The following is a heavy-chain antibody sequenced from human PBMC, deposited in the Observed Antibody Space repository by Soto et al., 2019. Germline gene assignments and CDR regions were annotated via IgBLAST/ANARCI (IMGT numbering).Heavy chain of an antibody. V-gene: IGHV1-18*01. D-gene: IGHD3-3*01. Sequence: GASVKVSCKASGYTFTSYGISWVRQAPGQGLEWMGWISAYNGNTNYAQKLQGRVTMTTDTSTSTAYMELRSLRSDDTAVYYCARDHRNVLRFLEWLPNHDAFDIWGQGTMVTVS. CDR3: ARDHRNVLRFLEWLPNHDAFDI. CDR1: GYTFTSYG. J-gene: IGHJ3*02. CDR2: ISAYNGNT.